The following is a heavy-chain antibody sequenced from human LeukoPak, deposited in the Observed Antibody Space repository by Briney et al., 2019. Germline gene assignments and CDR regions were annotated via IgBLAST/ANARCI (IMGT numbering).Heavy chain of an antibody. Sequence: SVKVSCKAPGGTFSSYAISWVRQAPGQGLEWMGGIIPIFGTANYAQKFQGRVTITADESTSTAYMELSSLRSEDTAVYYCARTGYSSGWYSWWGQGTLVTVSS. V-gene: IGHV1-69*01. J-gene: IGHJ4*02. CDR2: IIPIFGTA. CDR1: GGTFSSYA. CDR3: ARTGYSSGWYSW. D-gene: IGHD6-19*01.